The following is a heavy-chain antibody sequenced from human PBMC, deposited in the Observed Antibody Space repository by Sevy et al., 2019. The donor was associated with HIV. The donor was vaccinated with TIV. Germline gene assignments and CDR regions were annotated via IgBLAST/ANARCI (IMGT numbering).Heavy chain of an antibody. CDR2: FDPEDGET. Sequence: ASVKVSCKVSGYTLTELSMHWVRQAPGKGLEWMGGFDPEDGETIYAQTFQGRVTMTEDTSTDIAYLELSSLRSEDTAVYYCATVSPKPVVVITNYDVFDIWGQGTMVTVSS. D-gene: IGHD3-22*01. CDR1: GYTLTELS. J-gene: IGHJ3*02. CDR3: ATVSPKPVVVITNYDVFDI. V-gene: IGHV1-24*01.